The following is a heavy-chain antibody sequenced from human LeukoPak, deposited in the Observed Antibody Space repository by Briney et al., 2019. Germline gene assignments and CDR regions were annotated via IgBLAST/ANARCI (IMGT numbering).Heavy chain of an antibody. J-gene: IGHJ4*02. CDR2: INQDGGQK. CDR3: ARDFTY. V-gene: IGHV3-7*01. CDR1: GFTFDDYA. Sequence: PGGSLRLSCAASGFTFDDYAMHWVRRAPGKGLEWVANINQDGGQKDYVDSVRGRFTISRDNAKSSVYLQMNSLRAEDTAIYYCARDFTYWGQGALVTVSS. D-gene: IGHD3-10*01.